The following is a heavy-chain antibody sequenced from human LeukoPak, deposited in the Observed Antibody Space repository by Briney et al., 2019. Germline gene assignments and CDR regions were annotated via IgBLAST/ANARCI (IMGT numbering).Heavy chain of an antibody. CDR1: GFTVSSNY. Sequence: GRSLRLSCAASGFTVSSNYMSWVRQAPGKGLEWVAGMSFDGSQYYVESVKGRFTISRDNSGNTVYLHMTSLRPEDTAVYFCAREGHTSGFCGAFDIWGQGTTVTISS. J-gene: IGHJ3*02. CDR3: AREGHTSGFCGAFDI. D-gene: IGHD5-12*01. CDR2: MSFDGSQ. V-gene: IGHV3-30*03.